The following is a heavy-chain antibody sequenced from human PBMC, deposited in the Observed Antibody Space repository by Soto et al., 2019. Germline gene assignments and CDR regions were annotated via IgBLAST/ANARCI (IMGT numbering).Heavy chain of an antibody. CDR2: ISGSGGST. Sequence: EVQLLESGGGLVQPGGSRGLSCAASGFTFGSYALNWVRRAPGKGLEWVSVISGSGGSTYYADSVKGRFTISRDNSKNTLYLQMNSLRAEDTAVYYCARRSSSWYFDYWGQGTLVTVSS. CDR3: ARRSSSWYFDY. CDR1: GFTFGSYA. D-gene: IGHD6-13*01. V-gene: IGHV3-23*01. J-gene: IGHJ4*02.